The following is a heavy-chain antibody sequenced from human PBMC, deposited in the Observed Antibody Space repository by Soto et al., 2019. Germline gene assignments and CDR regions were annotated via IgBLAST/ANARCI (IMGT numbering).Heavy chain of an antibody. D-gene: IGHD3-3*01. CDR1: GFTFSSYG. Sequence: PGGSLRLSCAASGFTFSSYGMSWVRQAPGKGLEWVSAISGSGGSTYYADSVKGRFTISRDNSKNTLYLQMNSLRAADTAVYYCAASAGFLEWLRPPVNYYYYMDVWGKGTTVTVS. J-gene: IGHJ6*03. V-gene: IGHV3-23*01. CDR3: AASAGFLEWLRPPVNYYYYMDV. CDR2: ISGSGGST.